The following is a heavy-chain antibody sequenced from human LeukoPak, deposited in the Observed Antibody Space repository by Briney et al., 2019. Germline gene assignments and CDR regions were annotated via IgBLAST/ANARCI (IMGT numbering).Heavy chain of an antibody. J-gene: IGHJ4*02. CDR1: GGSFSGYY. V-gene: IGHV4-34*01. D-gene: IGHD6-6*01. CDR3: ARARRGSTSSPFRSSIAARNYFDY. Sequence: SETLSLTCAVYGGSFSGYYWSWIRQPPGKGLEWIGEINHSGSTNYNPSLKSRVTISVDTSKNQFSLKLSYVTAADTAVYYCARARRGSTSSPFRSSIAARNYFDYWGQGTLVTVSS. CDR2: INHSGST.